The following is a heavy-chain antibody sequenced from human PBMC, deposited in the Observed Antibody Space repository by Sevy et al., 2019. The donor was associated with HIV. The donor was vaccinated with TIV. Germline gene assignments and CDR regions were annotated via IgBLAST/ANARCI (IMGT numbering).Heavy chain of an antibody. D-gene: IGHD6-19*01. J-gene: IGHJ4*02. V-gene: IGHV3-33*01. Sequence: LSLTCAASGFSISGYGMHWVRQAPGKGLEWVAVIWYDGNNREYADSVKGRFTISRDNSKNTLYLQMNSLRVEDTAVYYCAREDIRVAGIGYYFHSWGQGTLVTVSS. CDR3: AREDIRVAGIGYYFHS. CDR1: GFSISGYG. CDR2: IWYDGNNR.